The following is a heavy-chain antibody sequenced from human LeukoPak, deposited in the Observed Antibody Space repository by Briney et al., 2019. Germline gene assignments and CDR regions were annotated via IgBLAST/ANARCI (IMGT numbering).Heavy chain of an antibody. Sequence: SETLSLTCTVSGGSVANSYWSWIRQPPGKGLEWIGYVYSSGTATYNPSIKRTLTISIDMSTSQFSLELKPVTAADTAVYYCARAERSDIVVVRGWGQGTLVTVSS. D-gene: IGHD2-2*01. CDR3: ARAERSDIVVVRG. CDR2: VYSSGTA. J-gene: IGHJ1*01. V-gene: IGHV4-59*08. CDR1: GGSVANSY.